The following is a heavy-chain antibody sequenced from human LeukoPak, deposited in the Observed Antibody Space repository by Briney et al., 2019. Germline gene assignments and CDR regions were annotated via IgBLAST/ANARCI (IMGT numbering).Heavy chain of an antibody. Sequence: SLRLSCAASGFTFDDYAMHWVRQAPGKGLEWVSGISWNSGSIGYADSVKGRFTISRDNAKNSLYLQMNSLRAEDTALYYCAKGRSSGEDAFDIWGQGTMVTVSS. CDR3: AKGRSSGEDAFDI. V-gene: IGHV3-9*01. D-gene: IGHD3-22*01. CDR1: GFTFDDYA. J-gene: IGHJ3*02. CDR2: ISWNSGSI.